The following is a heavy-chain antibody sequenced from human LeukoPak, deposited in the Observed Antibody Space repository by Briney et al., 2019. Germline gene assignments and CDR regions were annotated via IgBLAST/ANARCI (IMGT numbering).Heavy chain of an antibody. CDR3: ATQVDYDYIWGSYRFDY. D-gene: IGHD3-16*02. J-gene: IGHJ4*02. V-gene: IGHV1-2*02. CDR2: INPNSGGT. CDR1: GYTLTAYY. Sequence: ASVKVSCEASGYTLTAYYMHWVRQAPGQGLEWMGWINPNSGGTNYAQKFQGRVTMTRDTSISTAYMELSRLRFDDAAVYYCATQVDYDYIWGSYRFDYWGQGTLVTVSS.